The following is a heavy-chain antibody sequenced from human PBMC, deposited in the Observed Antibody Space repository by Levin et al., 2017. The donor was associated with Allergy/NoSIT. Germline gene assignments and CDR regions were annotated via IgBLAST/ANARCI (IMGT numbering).Heavy chain of an antibody. J-gene: IGHJ4*02. D-gene: IGHD6-6*01. Sequence: QASETLSLTCAASGFTFTTYALSWVRQAPGKGLEWVSVISASGGSTDYADSVKGRFTISRDNSKNTLYLQMNSLRADDTAVYYCAKGPFSSSSRGYYFDYWGQGTLVTVSS. CDR1: GFTFTTYA. CDR2: ISASGGST. V-gene: IGHV3-23*01. CDR3: AKGPFSSSSRGYYFDY.